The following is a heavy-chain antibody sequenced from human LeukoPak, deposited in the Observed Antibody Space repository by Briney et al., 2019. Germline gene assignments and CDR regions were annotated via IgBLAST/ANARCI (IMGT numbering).Heavy chain of an antibody. CDR3: ASYSGTYSAFEI. CDR2: IFYNGGP. CDR1: GDSITNSNYY. Sequence: SETLSHTSTASGDSITNSNYYWGWVRQSPGRGLEWLGNIFYNGGPYYNPSFKSRVAISVNTSKNHFSLTLNAVTAADTAVYYCASYSGTYSAFEIWGQGTPVTVSS. J-gene: IGHJ3*02. V-gene: IGHV4-39*07. D-gene: IGHD1-26*01.